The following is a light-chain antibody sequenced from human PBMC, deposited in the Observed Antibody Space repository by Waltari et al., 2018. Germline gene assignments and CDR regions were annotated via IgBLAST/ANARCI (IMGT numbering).Light chain of an antibody. V-gene: IGKV3-15*01. J-gene: IGKJ5*01. CDR3: QQYNRWTPIT. CDR1: QSIASN. Sequence: EVVMTQSPATLSLFPGERATLSSRASQSIASNLACYQQKPAQAPRLLIYEASTRATGISDRFRVSGSGSEFTLTISSLQSEDSAVYYCQQYNRWTPITFGQGTRLEIK. CDR2: EAS.